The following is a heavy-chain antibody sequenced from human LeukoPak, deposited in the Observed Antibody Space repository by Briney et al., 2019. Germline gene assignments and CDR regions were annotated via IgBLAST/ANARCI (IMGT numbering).Heavy chain of an antibody. D-gene: IGHD3-16*01. CDR3: ARTPLGAHSDF. J-gene: IGHJ4*02. CDR2: IYYTGTT. V-gene: IGHV4-59*01. CDR1: GGSISDFY. Sequence: SETLSLTCTVSGGSISDFYWSWIRQTPGKGLEWVGYIYYTGTTYYNPSLKSRVTISADTSQNRFSLRLSSVTAADTAVYFCARTPLGAHSDFWGQGTLVTVSP.